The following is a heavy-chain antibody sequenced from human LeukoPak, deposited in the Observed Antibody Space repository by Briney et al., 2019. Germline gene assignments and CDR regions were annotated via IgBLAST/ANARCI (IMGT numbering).Heavy chain of an antibody. CDR2: INHSGST. CDR1: GRSFSGYY. J-gene: IGHJ1*01. Sequence: SETLSLTCAVYGRSFSGYYWSWIRQPPGKGLEWIGEINHSGSTNYNPSLKSRVTISVDTSKKQFSLRRISVTAADTAVYYCARGGPRIAAAGQPAEYFQRWGQGTLVTVSS. CDR3: ARGGPRIAAAGQPAEYFQR. V-gene: IGHV4-34*01. D-gene: IGHD6-13*01.